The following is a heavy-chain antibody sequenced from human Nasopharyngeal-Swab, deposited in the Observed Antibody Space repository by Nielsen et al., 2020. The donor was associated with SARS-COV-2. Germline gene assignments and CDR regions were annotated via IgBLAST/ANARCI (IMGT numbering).Heavy chain of an antibody. J-gene: IGHJ6*02. V-gene: IGHV4-39*07. D-gene: IGHD3-3*01. CDR3: ARGATIFGVVAYGMDV. CDR1: GGSISSSSYY. Sequence: SETLSLTCTVSGGSISSSSYYWGWIRQPPGKGLEWIGEINHSGSTNYNPSLKSRVTISVDTSKNQFSLKLSSVTAADTAVYYCARGATIFGVVAYGMDVWGQGTTVTVSS. CDR2: INHSGST.